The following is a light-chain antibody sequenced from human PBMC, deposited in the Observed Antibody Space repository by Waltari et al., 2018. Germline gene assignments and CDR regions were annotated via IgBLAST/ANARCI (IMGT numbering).Light chain of an antibody. CDR3: NSYAGSNTFI. Sequence: QAALTQPPFVSGSPGQSLTISCTGTNRDIGGSYYVYCYQQHPGKARKLMIYDVSKRPSGVSDRFSGSKSGNTASLTISGLQAEDEADYYCNSYAGSNTFIFGAGTRLTVL. J-gene: IGLJ1*01. CDR2: DVS. CDR1: NRDIGGSYY. V-gene: IGLV2-11*01.